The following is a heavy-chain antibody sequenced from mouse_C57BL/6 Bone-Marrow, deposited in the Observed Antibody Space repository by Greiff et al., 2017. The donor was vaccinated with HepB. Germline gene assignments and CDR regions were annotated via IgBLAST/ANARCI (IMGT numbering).Heavy chain of an antibody. D-gene: IGHD1-1*01. Sequence: EVNVVESGGGLVKPGGSLKLSCAASGFTFSDYGMHWVRQAPEKGLEWVAYISSGSSTIYYADTVKGRFTISRDNAKNTLFLQMTSLRSEDTAMYYCARPPYGSSYNCYFDVWGTGTTVTVSS. J-gene: IGHJ1*03. V-gene: IGHV5-17*01. CDR3: ARPPYGSSYNCYFDV. CDR1: GFTFSDYG. CDR2: ISSGSSTI.